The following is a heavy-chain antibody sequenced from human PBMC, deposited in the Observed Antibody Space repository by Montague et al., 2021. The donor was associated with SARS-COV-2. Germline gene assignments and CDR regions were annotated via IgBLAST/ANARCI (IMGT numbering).Heavy chain of an antibody. CDR2: VYYTGPT. J-gene: IGHJ4*02. CDR1: GGSTKTMRYY. Sequence: SETLSLTCSVSGGSTKTMRYYWAWIRQSPGKGLEWIASVYYTGPTXYTXXXAARTAISLDTSTNHFSLTLSSVAAADTAIYYCATDRAGPYSFDNWGQGTPVIVSS. D-gene: IGHD2-21*01. CDR3: ATDRAGPYSFDN. V-gene: IGHV4-39*02.